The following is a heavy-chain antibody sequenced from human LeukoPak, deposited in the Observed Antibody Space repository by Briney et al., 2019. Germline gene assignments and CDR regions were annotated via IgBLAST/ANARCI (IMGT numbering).Heavy chain of an antibody. CDR3: ARGYYDYVWGSYRNRYYFDY. Sequence: SETLSLTCTVSGGSISSYYWSWIRQPPGKGLEWVGYIYYSGSTYYNPSLKSRVTISVDTSKNQFSLKLSSVTAADTAVYYCARGYYDYVWGSYRNRYYFDYWGQGTLVTVSS. D-gene: IGHD3-16*02. CDR1: GGSISSYY. V-gene: IGHV4-59*12. CDR2: IYYSGST. J-gene: IGHJ4*02.